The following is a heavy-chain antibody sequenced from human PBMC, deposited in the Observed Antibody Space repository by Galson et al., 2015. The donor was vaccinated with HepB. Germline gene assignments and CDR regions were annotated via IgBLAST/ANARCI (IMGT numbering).Heavy chain of an antibody. CDR1: GDSVKAYY. CDR3: AREGSGTYRRGWFDP. V-gene: IGHV4-59*02. J-gene: IGHJ5*02. Sequence: TLSLTCTVSGDSVKAYYWSWIRQPPGEGLEWIGYIHYSGSTNQSPSLKSRVTISIDTSKNQVSLKMRSATAADTAVYYCAREGSGTYRRGWFDPWGQGTLVTVS. CDR2: IHYSGST. D-gene: IGHD2-15*01.